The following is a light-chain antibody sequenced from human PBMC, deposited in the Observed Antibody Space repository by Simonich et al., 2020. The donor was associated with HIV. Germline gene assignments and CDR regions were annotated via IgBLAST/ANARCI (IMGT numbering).Light chain of an antibody. J-gene: IGKJ2*01. CDR2: DAS. CDR3: QQYNDWPYT. V-gene: IGKV3-15*01. Sequence: EIVLTQSPATLSLSPGERATLSCRASQSVSSYLAWYQQKPGQAPRLLIYDASNRATGIPVRFSGSGSGTEFTLTISSMQSEDFTVYFCQQYNDWPYTFGQGTTLEIK. CDR1: QSVSSY.